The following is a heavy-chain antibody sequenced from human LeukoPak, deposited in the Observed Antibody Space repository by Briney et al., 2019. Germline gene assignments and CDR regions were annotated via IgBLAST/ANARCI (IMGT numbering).Heavy chain of an antibody. V-gene: IGHV3-30*02. CDR1: GFTFTNNF. Sequence: PGGSLRLSCAASGFTFTNNFMSWVRQVPGKGLEWVAFIRYDGSNKYYADSVKGRFTISRDNSKNTLYLQMNSLRAEDTAVYYCAKAGTWSGAEPVTWGQRALCTASS. CDR2: IRYDGSNK. J-gene: IGHJ5*02. CDR3: AKAGTWSGAEPVT. D-gene: IGHD3-3*01.